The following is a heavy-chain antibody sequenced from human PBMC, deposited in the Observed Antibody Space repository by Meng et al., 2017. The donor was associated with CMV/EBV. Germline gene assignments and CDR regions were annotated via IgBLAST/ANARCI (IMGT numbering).Heavy chain of an antibody. V-gene: IGHV2-26*01. Sequence: SGPTLVKPTETLTLTCTVSGFSLSTARMGVSWIRQPPGKALEWLAHILSNDEKSYSTALKSRLTISKDTSKSHVVLTMTNMDPVDTATSFCARTLTIPEDWFDPWGQGTLVTVSS. J-gene: IGHJ5*02. D-gene: IGHD2-2*01. CDR2: ILSNDEK. CDR1: GFSLSTARMG. CDR3: ARTLTIPEDWFDP.